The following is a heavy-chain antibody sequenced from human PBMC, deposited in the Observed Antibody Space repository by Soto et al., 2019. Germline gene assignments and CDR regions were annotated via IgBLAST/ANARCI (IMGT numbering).Heavy chain of an antibody. V-gene: IGHV4-39*01. Sequence: SETLSLTCTVSGVSISNSSYYWGWIRRPPGKGLEWIGTIYYSGITYYNPSLKSRVTISVDTYKNQFSLKLTSVTAADTAVYYCARHGSNWGEGTLVNVSS. J-gene: IGHJ4*02. CDR3: ARHGSN. CDR1: GVSISNSSYY. CDR2: IYYSGIT.